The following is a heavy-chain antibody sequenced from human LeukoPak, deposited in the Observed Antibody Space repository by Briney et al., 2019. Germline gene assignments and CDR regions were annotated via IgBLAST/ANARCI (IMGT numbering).Heavy chain of an antibody. V-gene: IGHV1-8*01. D-gene: IGHD6-13*01. J-gene: IGHJ4*02. CDR3: ARATKYSSSSNY. Sequence: ASVKVSCKASGYTFTSYHINWVRQATGQGLEWMGWMNPNSGNTGYAQKFQGRVTMTRNTSISTAYMELSSLRSEDTAAYYCARATKYSSSSNYWGQGTLVTVSS. CDR2: MNPNSGNT. CDR1: GYTFTSYH.